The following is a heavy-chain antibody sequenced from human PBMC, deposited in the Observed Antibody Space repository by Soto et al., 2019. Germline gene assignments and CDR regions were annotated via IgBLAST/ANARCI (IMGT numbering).Heavy chain of an antibody. CDR1: GGSISSGGYS. J-gene: IGHJ5*02. CDR3: ARISAP. V-gene: IGHV4-30-2*01. Sequence: QLQLQESGSGLVKPSQTLSLTCAVSGGSISSGGYSWSWIRQPPGKGLEWIGYIYHSGSTYYNPSHKRQATISVDRSKNQFSLKLSSVTAADTAVYYCARISAPWGQGTLVTVSS. CDR2: IYHSGST. D-gene: IGHD3-3*01.